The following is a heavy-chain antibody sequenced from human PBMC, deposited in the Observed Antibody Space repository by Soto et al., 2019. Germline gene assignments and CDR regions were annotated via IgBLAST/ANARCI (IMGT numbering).Heavy chain of an antibody. CDR1: GDSVSTNSYS. D-gene: IGHD6-13*01. Sequence: SETLSLTCTVSGDSVSTNSYSWGWIRQSPGKGLEWIGTIYSSENTYYNPSLLSRVTISVDTSKNEFSLRLSSVTAADTAVYYCARGRHQLVNPDAFDIWGQGTMVTVSS. CDR3: ARGRHQLVNPDAFDI. J-gene: IGHJ3*02. V-gene: IGHV4-39*07. CDR2: IYSSENT.